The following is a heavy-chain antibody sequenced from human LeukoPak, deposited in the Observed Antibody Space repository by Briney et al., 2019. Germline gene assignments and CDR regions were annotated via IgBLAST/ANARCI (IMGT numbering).Heavy chain of an antibody. CDR1: GYTFTGYY. Sequence: GASVEVSCKASGYTFTGYYMHWVRQAPGQGLEWMGWINPNSGGTNYAQKFQGRVTMTRDTSISTAYMELSRLRSDDTAVYYCARDRGGSYLGFDYWGQGTLVTVSS. V-gene: IGHV1-2*02. D-gene: IGHD1-26*01. J-gene: IGHJ4*02. CDR2: INPNSGGT. CDR3: ARDRGGSYLGFDY.